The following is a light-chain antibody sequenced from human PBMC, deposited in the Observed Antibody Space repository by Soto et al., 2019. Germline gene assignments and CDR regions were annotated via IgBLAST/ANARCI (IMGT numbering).Light chain of an antibody. J-gene: IGLJ2*01. CDR3: GTWDSSLSASVV. V-gene: IGLV1-51*01. CDR1: SSNTGNNY. CDR2: DNN. Sequence: QSVLTQPPSVSAAPGQKVTISCSGSSSNTGNNYVSWYQQLPGTAPKLLIYDNNKRPSGIPDRFSGSKSGTSATLGITGLQTGDEADYYCGTWDSSLSASVVFGGGTKLTVL.